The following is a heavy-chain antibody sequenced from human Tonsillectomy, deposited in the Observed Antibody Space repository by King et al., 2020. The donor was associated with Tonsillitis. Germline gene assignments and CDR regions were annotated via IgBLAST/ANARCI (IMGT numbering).Heavy chain of an antibody. CDR3: ARGSLGYHH. J-gene: IGHJ1*01. CDR2: IKQDGSEK. D-gene: IGHD3-16*01. CDR1: GFTFSSYW. Sequence: VQLVESGGGLVQPGGSLRLSCAASGFTFSSYWMGWVRQAPGKGLEWVANIKQDGSEKSYVDSVKGRFTISRDNAKNSLYLQMNSLRAEDTAVYFCARGSLGYHHWGQGTLVPVSS. V-gene: IGHV3-7*03.